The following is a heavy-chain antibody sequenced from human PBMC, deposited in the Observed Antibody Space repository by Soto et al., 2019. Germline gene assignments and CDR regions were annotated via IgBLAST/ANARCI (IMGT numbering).Heavy chain of an antibody. CDR1: GYTLTELS. CDR3: ATGLYCSGGSCLLGGMDV. V-gene: IGHV1-24*01. Sequence: ASVKVSCKVSGYTLTELSMHWVRQAPGKGLEWMGGFDPEDGETIYAQKFQGRVTMTEDTSTDTAYMELSSLRSEDTAVYYCATGLYCSGGSCLLGGMDVWGQGTTVTVSS. D-gene: IGHD2-15*01. J-gene: IGHJ6*02. CDR2: FDPEDGET.